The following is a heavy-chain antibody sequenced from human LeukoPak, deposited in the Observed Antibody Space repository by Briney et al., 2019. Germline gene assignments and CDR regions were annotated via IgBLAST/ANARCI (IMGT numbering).Heavy chain of an antibody. V-gene: IGHV3-23*01. D-gene: IGHD6-19*01. CDR3: AKDMTQGGGSSGWFGDSFDI. CDR2: ISRSGETT. J-gene: IGHJ3*02. CDR1: GFSSINYA. Sequence: GGSLRLSCAASGFSSINYAMNWVRQAPGKGLEWVSVISRSGETTYVADSVKGRFTVSRDNYKNTVYLQMNSLRAEDRAVYYCAKDMTQGGGSSGWFGDSFDIWGRGTLVTVAS.